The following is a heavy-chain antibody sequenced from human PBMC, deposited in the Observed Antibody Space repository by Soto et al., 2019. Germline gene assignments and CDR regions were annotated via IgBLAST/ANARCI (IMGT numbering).Heavy chain of an antibody. J-gene: IGHJ6*02. D-gene: IGHD1-26*01. CDR3: ARGEGELPPGDYHHGMDV. Sequence: PGGSLRLSCLASGFTFSSYAMHWVRQAPGKGLEWVAVISYDGSNKYYADSVKGRFTISRDSSKNTLYLQMNSLRAEDMAVYYCARGEGELPPGDYHHGMDVWGQGTPVTVSS. CDR1: GFTFSSYA. V-gene: IGHV3-30-3*01. CDR2: ISYDGSNK.